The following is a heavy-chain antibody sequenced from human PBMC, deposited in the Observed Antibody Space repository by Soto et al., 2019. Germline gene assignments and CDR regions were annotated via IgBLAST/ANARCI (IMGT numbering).Heavy chain of an antibody. V-gene: IGHV1-18*01. J-gene: IGHJ5*02. CDR3: ARDWDGSGAWGWFDP. D-gene: IGHD3-10*01. CDR2: ISAYNGNT. Sequence: ASVKVSCKASGYTFTSYGISWVRQAPGQGLEWMGWISAYNGNTNYAQKLQGRVTMTTDTSTSTAYMELRSLRSDDTAVYYCARDWDGSGAWGWFDPWGQGTLVTVSS. CDR1: GYTFTSYG.